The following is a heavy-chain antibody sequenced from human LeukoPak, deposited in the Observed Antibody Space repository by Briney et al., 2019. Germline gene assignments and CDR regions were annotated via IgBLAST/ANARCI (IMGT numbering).Heavy chain of an antibody. J-gene: IGHJ3*02. CDR2: IYSGGST. CDR3: ARDLGGGMTFDI. V-gene: IGHV3-53*01. Sequence: PGGSLRLSCAASGFTVSSNYMSWVRQAPGKGLEWVSVIYSGGSTCYADSVKGRFTISRDNSKNTLYLQMNSLRTEDTAVYYCARDLGGGMTFDIWGQGTMVTVSS. CDR1: GFTVSSNY. D-gene: IGHD3-16*01.